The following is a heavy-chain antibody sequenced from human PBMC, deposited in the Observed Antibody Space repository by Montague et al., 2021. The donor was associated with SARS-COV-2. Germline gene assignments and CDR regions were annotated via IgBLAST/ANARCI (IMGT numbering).Heavy chain of an antibody. CDR2: INHSGST. J-gene: IGHJ6*02. D-gene: IGHD3-10*01. CDR1: GGSFSGYC. V-gene: IGHV4-34*01. Sequence: SETLYLTCAVYGGSFSGYCWSWIRQPPGKGLEWIWEINHSGSTNYNPSLKSRVTISVYTSKNQFSLKLGSVTAADTAVYYCARVRYYGSGTSLGMDVWGQGTTVTVSS. CDR3: ARVRYYGSGTSLGMDV.